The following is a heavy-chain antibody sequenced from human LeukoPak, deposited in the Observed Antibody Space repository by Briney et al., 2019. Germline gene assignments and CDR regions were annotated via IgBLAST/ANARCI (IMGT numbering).Heavy chain of an antibody. D-gene: IGHD4-17*01. CDR1: GFTFSKYA. Sequence: GGSLRLSCAASGFTFSKYAMSWVRQVPGKGLEWVSSIGDSSSSTYYADSVKGRFIISRDNSKNTLYLQMSSLRVEDTAIYYCARRPYAGAFDIWGQGTMVTVSS. CDR2: IGDSSSST. V-gene: IGHV3-23*01. CDR3: ARRPYAGAFDI. J-gene: IGHJ3*02.